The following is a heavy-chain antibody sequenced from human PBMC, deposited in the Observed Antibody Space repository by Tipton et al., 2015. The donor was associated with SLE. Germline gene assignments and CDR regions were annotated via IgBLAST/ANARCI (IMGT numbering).Heavy chain of an antibody. V-gene: IGHV3-33*06. CDR2: IWYDGSNK. D-gene: IGHD3-3*01. Sequence: SLRLSCAASGFTFSGYGMHWVRQAPGKGLEWVAVIWYDGSNKYYADSVKGRFTISRDNSKNTLYLQMNSLRAEDTAVYYCAKEWSGALHWGQGTLVTVSS. J-gene: IGHJ4*02. CDR3: AKEWSGALH. CDR1: GFTFSGYG.